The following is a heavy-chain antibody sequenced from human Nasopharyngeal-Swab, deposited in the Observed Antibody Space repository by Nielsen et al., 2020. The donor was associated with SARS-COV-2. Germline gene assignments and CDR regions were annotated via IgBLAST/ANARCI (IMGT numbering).Heavy chain of an antibody. CDR3: ARGGGCSYGYWDY. D-gene: IGHD5-18*01. V-gene: IGHV4-59*01. CDR2: IYYSGST. Sequence: WIRQPPGKGLEWIGYIYYSGSTNYNPSLKSRVTISVDTSKNQFSLKLSSVTAADTAVYYCARGGGCSYGYWDYWGQGTLVTVSS. J-gene: IGHJ4*02.